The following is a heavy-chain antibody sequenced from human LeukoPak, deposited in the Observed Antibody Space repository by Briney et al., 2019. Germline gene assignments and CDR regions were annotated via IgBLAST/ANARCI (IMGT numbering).Heavy chain of an antibody. CDR1: GFTFSSYS. Sequence: PGGSLRLSCAACGFTFSSYSMNWVRQAPGKGLEWVSYISSSSSTIYYADSVKGRFTISRDNAKNSLYLQMNSLRAEDTAVYYCASLEGEQKLVGSLYYYYYYMDVWGKGTTVTVSS. J-gene: IGHJ6*03. D-gene: IGHD2-2*01. CDR2: ISSSSSTI. CDR3: ASLEGEQKLVGSLYYYYYYMDV. V-gene: IGHV3-48*01.